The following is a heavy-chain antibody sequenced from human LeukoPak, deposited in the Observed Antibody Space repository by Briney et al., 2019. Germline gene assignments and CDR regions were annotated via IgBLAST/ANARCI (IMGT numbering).Heavy chain of an antibody. Sequence: GESLKISCKGSGYSFTNYWIGWVRQVPGKGLEWMGIIYPGDAHTRYSPSFQDQVTISADKSINTAYLQWSSLKASGTAMYYCARGPYGYASSATLGSYNWFDPWGQGTLVTVSS. CDR2: IYPGDAHT. V-gene: IGHV5-51*01. J-gene: IGHJ5*02. D-gene: IGHD3-10*01. CDR3: ARGPYGYASSATLGSYNWFDP. CDR1: GYSFTNYW.